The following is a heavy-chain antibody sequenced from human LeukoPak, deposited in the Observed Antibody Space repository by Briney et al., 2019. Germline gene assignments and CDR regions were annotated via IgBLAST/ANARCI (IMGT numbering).Heavy chain of an antibody. Sequence: GGSLRLSCAASGFTFSDYYMSWIRQAPGKGLEWVSYISSSGSTIYYADSVKGRFTISRDNAKNSLYLQMNSLRAEDTAVYYCARAHSPYFDWLLYDLAFDYWGQGTLVTVSS. V-gene: IGHV3-11*01. J-gene: IGHJ4*02. D-gene: IGHD3-9*01. CDR2: ISSSGSTI. CDR3: ARAHSPYFDWLLYDLAFDY. CDR1: GFTFSDYY.